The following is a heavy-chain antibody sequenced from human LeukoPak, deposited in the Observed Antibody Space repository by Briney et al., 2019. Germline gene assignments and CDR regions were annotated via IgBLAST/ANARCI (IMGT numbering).Heavy chain of an antibody. CDR2: INSDGSST. CDR1: GFTFSSYW. D-gene: IGHD6-6*01. Sequence: GGSLRLSCAAPGFTFSSYWMHWVRHAPGKGLVWVSRINSDGSSTTYADSVKGRFTISRDNAKNTPYLQMTSLRAEDTAVYYCAREYSSSRYFDYWGQGTLVTVSS. CDR3: AREYSSSRYFDY. J-gene: IGHJ4*02. V-gene: IGHV3-74*01.